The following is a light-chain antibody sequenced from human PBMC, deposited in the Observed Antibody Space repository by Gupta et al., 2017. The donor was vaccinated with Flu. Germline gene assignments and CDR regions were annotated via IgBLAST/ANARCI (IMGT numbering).Light chain of an antibody. CDR1: QSVLYSSNNKNY. CDR3: QQYDSTPYS. CDR2: WAS. V-gene: IGKV4-1*01. J-gene: IGKJ2*03. Sequence: DIVMTQSPDSLAVSLGERATINCKSSQSVLYSSNNKNYLLWYQQKPGQPPRLLFYWASTRESGVPDRFSGSGVGTDFTLTISSLQAEDVAVYYCQQYDSTPYSFGQGTKLEIK.